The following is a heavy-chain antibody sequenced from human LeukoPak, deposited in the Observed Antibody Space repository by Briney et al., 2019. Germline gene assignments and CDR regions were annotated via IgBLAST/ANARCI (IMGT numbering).Heavy chain of an antibody. D-gene: IGHD2-15*01. J-gene: IGHJ5*02. V-gene: IGHV1-2*02. CDR3: AVEACCAGGSCSLHRCAS. CDR1: GYTFTAYY. CDR2: IDTNTGAT. Sequence: ASVKLSCKASGYTFTAYYLHWVRQAPGQGLEWMGCIDTNTGATNYAQKFQGRFTITRDTSISTAYMEVSRLISDDTAVYYGAVEACCAGGSCSLHRCASWGPGTLVTVSS.